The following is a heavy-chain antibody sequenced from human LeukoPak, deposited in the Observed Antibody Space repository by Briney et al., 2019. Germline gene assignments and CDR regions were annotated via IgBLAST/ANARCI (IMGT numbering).Heavy chain of an antibody. J-gene: IGHJ4*02. CDR3: AGGVPAAALGY. D-gene: IGHD2-2*01. Sequence: GESLKISCAASGFTFSTYAIHWVRQAPGKGLEWVLIISYNGGNKYYADSVKGRFTLSRDNSKNTLYLQMNSLRAEDTAVYYCAGGVPAAALGYWGQGTLVTVSS. CDR1: GFTFSTYA. CDR2: ISYNGGNK. V-gene: IGHV3-30*04.